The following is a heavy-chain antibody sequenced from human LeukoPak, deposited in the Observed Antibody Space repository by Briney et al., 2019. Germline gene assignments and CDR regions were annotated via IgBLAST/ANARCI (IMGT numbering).Heavy chain of an antibody. CDR2: IYYSGST. CDR3: ARDRTGSY. D-gene: IGHD1-14*01. CDR1: GGSISIYY. V-gene: IGHV4-59*01. Sequence: SETLSLTCAVSGGSISIYYWNWIRQPPGKGLEWIGYIYYSGSTNYNPSLKSRVTISVDTSKNQFSLKLSSVTAADTAVYYCARDRTGSYWGQGTLVTVSS. J-gene: IGHJ4*02.